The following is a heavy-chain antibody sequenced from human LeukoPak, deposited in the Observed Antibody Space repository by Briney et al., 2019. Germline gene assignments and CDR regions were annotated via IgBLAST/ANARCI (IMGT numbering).Heavy chain of an antibody. CDR2: INPSGGST. Sequence: ASVKVSCKASGYTFTSYYMHWVRQAPGQGLERMGIINPSGGSTSYAQKFQGRVTMTRDMSTSTVYMELSSLRSEDTAVYYCARATKALTGYLDAFDIWGQGTMVTVSS. J-gene: IGHJ3*02. CDR1: GYTFTSYY. D-gene: IGHD3-9*01. V-gene: IGHV1-46*01. CDR3: ARATKALTGYLDAFDI.